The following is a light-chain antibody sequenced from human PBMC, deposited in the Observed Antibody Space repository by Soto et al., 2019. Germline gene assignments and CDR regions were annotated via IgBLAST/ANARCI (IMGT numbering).Light chain of an antibody. J-gene: IGLJ2*01. CDR3: SSYTASNTVI. V-gene: IGLV2-14*01. Sequence: QSVLTQPASVSGSPGQSITISCAGTSSDVGGYNYVSWYQQHPGKAPKLMIYEVSNRPSGVSNRFSGCKAGNTASLTISGLQAEDEGDYYCSSYTASNTVIFGGGTQLTVL. CDR1: SSDVGGYNY. CDR2: EVS.